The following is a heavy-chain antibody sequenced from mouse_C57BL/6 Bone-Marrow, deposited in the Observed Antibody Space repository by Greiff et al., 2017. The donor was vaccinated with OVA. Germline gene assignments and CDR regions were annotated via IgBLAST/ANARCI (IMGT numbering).Heavy chain of an antibody. CDR2: IDPSDSET. D-gene: IGHD3-2*02. J-gene: IGHJ4*01. Sequence: VKLQQPGAELVRPGSSVKLSCKASGYTFTSYWMHWVKQRPIQGLEWIGNIDPSDSETHYNQKFKDKATLTVDKSSSTAYMQLSSLTSEDSAVYYCAGSSGFFYAMDYWGQGTSVTVSS. V-gene: IGHV1-52*01. CDR3: AGSSGFFYAMDY. CDR1: GYTFTSYW.